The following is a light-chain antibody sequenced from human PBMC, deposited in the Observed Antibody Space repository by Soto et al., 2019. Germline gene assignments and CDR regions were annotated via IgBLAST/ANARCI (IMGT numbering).Light chain of an antibody. V-gene: IGLV2-14*01. CDR1: SSDGGGYNY. CDR2: EVS. J-gene: IGLJ2*01. Sequence: QSVLTQPASVSGSPGQSITISCTGTSSDGGGYNYVSWYQQHPGKAPKLMIYEVSNRPSGVSNRFSGSKSGNTASLTISGLQAEDEADYYCSSYTSSSTPGVVFGGGTKLTVL. CDR3: SSYTSSSTPGVV.